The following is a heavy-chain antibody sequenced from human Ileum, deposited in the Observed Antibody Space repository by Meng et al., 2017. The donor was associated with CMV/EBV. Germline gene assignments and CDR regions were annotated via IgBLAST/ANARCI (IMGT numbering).Heavy chain of an antibody. D-gene: IGHD1-26*01. J-gene: IGHJ4*02. CDR2: IYASGST. CDR1: GFIVSSTY. Sequence: GQRVESGGGLGQPGGSLRLSCEASGFIVSSTYMTWVRQAPGKGLEWVSVIYASGSTFYADSVKGRFTISRDNSENTLFLQMSSLRVEDTAVYYCVGVGAPGGQGTLVTVSS. CDR3: VGVGAP. V-gene: IGHV3-66*01.